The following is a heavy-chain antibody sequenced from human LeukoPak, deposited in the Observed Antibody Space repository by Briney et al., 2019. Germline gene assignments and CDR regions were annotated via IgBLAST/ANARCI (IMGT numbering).Heavy chain of an antibody. CDR2: ISSSSTNI. D-gene: IGHD4-17*01. Sequence: GGSLRLSCAASGFTLSSYSMNWVRQAPGKGLEWVSYISSSSTNIYYADSVKGRFTISRDNAKNSLYLQMNSLRAEDTAVYYCAKDRTTVTRHPGWDYWGQGTLVTVSS. CDR1: GFTLSSYS. V-gene: IGHV3-48*01. CDR3: AKDRTTVTRHPGWDY. J-gene: IGHJ4*02.